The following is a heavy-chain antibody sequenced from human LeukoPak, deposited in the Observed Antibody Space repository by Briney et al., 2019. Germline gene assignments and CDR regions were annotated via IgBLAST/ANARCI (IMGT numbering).Heavy chain of an antibody. V-gene: IGHV1-69*02. CDR1: GGTFSSYT. J-gene: IGHJ4*02. CDR2: IIPILGIA. Sequence: ASVKVSCKASGGTFSSYTISWVRQAPGQGLEWMGRIIPILGIANYAQKFQGSVTITADKSTSTAYMELSSLRSEDTAVYYCARVSRKHGGYCSSTSCWAWGHLDYWGQGTLVTVSS. CDR3: ARVSRKHGGYCSSTSCWAWGHLDY. D-gene: IGHD2-2*01.